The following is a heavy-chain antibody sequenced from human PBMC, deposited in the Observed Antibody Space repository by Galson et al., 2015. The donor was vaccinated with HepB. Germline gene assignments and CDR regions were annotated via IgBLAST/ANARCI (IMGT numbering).Heavy chain of an antibody. CDR1: GFTVSNYY. J-gene: IGHJ5*01. CDR2: IFTGGST. CDR3: ARDQGASWFDS. V-gene: IGHV3-66*01. Sequence: SLRLSCAASGFTVSNYYMSWVRQPPGKGLEWVAIIFTGGSTYYADSVKGGFTISRDISRNTLYLQMNSLRPEDTAVYYCARDQGASWFDSWGQGTLVTVSS.